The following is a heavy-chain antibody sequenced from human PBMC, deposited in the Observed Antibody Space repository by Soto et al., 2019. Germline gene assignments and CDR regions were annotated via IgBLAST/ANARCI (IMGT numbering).Heavy chain of an antibody. V-gene: IGHV3-30-3*01. CDR2: ISYDGSNK. Sequence: PGGSLRLSCAASGFTFSSYAMHWVRQAPGKGLEWVAVISYDGSNKYYADSVKGRFTISRDNSKNTLYLQMNSLRAEDTAVYYCARAASWLSAFDIWGQGTMVTVSS. D-gene: IGHD3-22*01. CDR3: ARAASWLSAFDI. J-gene: IGHJ3*02. CDR1: GFTFSSYA.